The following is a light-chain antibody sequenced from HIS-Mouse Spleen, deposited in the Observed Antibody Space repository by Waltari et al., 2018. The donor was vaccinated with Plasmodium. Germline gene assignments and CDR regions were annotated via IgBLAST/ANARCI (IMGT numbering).Light chain of an antibody. Sequence: SYELTQPPSVSVSPGPTASITCSGDKLGHKYACWYQQKPGQSPVLVIYQDSKRPSGIPERFSGSNSGNTATLTISGTQAMDEADYYCQAWDSSTVVFGGGTKLTVL. V-gene: IGLV3-1*01. J-gene: IGLJ2*01. CDR3: QAWDSSTVV. CDR1: KLGHKY. CDR2: QDS.